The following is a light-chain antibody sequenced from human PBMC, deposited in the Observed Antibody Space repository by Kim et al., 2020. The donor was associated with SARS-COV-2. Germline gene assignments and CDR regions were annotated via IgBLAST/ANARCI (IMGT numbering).Light chain of an antibody. CDR1: QDIANH. J-gene: IGKJ2*01. CDR2: DAS. V-gene: IGKV1-33*01. CDR3: QQSDNLPYT. Sequence: DIQMTQSPSSLSASVGDRVTIICQASQDIANHVNWYQHKPGKAPNLLIYDASNLEAGAPSRFSGTGFGTDFTFTIGSLQPEDIATYYCQQSDNLPYTFGLGTKLEI.